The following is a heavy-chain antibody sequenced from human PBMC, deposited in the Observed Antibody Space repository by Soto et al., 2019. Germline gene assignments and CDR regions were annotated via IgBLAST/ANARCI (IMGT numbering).Heavy chain of an antibody. J-gene: IGHJ5*02. CDR2: IYYSGST. CDR1: GGSISSSSYY. D-gene: IGHD2-15*01. Sequence: QLQLQESGPGLVKPSETLSLTCTVSGGSISSSSYYWGWIRQPPGKGLEWIGSIYYSGSTYYNPSLKSRVTVSVDTSKNQLSLKLSSVTAADTAVYYCARPHYCSGGSCFAFDPWGQGTLVTVSS. V-gene: IGHV4-39*01. CDR3: ARPHYCSGGSCFAFDP.